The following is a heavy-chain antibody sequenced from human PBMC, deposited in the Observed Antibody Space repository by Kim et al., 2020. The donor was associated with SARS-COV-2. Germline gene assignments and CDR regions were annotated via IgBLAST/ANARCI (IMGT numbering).Heavy chain of an antibody. CDR3: ALYNWNYVGAFDI. J-gene: IGHJ3*02. CDR2: ISGSGDNT. V-gene: IGHV3-23*01. Sequence: GGSLRLSCAASGFTFSSYAMNWVRQAPGKGLEWVSAISGSGDNTYYADSVKGRFTISRDNSKNVLYLQMNRLRAEDTAVHYCALYNWNYVGAFDIWGQGTMVTVSS. CDR1: GFTFSSYA. D-gene: IGHD1-7*01.